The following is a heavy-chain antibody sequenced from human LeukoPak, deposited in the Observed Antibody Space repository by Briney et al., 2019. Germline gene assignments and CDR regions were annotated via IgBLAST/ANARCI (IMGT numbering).Heavy chain of an antibody. CDR2: LYYSGST. CDR1: GGSISSSTYY. CDR3: ARWARFLEWSVFDY. Sequence: KSSETLSLTCTVSGGSISSSTYYWGWIRQPPGKGLEWVGNLYYSGSTYYNPSLKSRVTISADTSKYQFSLKLSSVTAADTAVYYCARWARFLEWSVFDYWGQGTLVTVSS. D-gene: IGHD3-3*01. V-gene: IGHV4-39*01. J-gene: IGHJ4*02.